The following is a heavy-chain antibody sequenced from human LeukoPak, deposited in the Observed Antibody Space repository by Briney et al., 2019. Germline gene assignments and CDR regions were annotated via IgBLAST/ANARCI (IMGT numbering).Heavy chain of an antibody. CDR3: ATGSHGGGDY. CDR2: ITPVTGPT. V-gene: IGHV1-2*02. D-gene: IGHD3-10*01. J-gene: IGHJ4*02. CDR1: GYTFTSYY. Sequence: ASVKVSCKASGYTFTSYYMHWVRQAPGQGLEWMGAITPVTGPTNYAQKFQDRVTITAVESTDTAYMEMSGLRSEDTAVFYCATGSHGGGDYWGQGSLVIVSS.